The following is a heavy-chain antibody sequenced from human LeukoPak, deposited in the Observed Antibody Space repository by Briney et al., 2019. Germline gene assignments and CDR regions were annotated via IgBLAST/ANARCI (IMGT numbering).Heavy chain of an antibody. V-gene: IGHV3-23*01. J-gene: IGHJ4*02. CDR3: AKVSCTNGVCPYYFDY. CDR2: ISGSGGST. D-gene: IGHD2-8*01. CDR1: GSTFSSYA. Sequence: PGGSLRLSCAASGSTFSSYAMSWVRQAPGKELEWVSAISGSGGSTYYADSVKGRFTISRDNSKNTLYLQMNSLRAEDTAVYYCAKVSCTNGVCPYYFDYWGQGTLVTVSS.